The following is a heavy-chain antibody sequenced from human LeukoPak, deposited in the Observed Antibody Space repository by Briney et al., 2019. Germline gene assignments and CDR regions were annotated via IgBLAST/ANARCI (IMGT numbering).Heavy chain of an antibody. CDR3: ARAGGWYYFDY. Sequence: GGSLRLSCAASGFTFSYYWMSWVRQAPGKGLEWVANIKQDGSEGYYVDSVKGRFTISRDNAKNSLYLQMNSLRAEDTAVYYCARAGGWYYFDYWGQGTLVTVSS. V-gene: IGHV3-7*04. CDR2: IKQDGSEG. D-gene: IGHD6-19*01. J-gene: IGHJ4*02. CDR1: GFTFSYYW.